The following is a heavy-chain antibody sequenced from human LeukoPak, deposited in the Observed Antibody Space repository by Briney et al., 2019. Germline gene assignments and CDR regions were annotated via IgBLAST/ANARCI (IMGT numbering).Heavy chain of an antibody. D-gene: IGHD5-12*01. CDR1: GYTFTTYA. CDR3: ARLLARGYSGYDRTTVTTFGVEVAGYYYGMDV. Sequence: ASVKVSCKASGYTFTTYAMHWVRQAPGQRLEWMGWINGDNGNTKYSQKFQGRVTITRDTSASTAYMELSSLRSEDTAVYYCARLLARGYSGYDRTTVTTFGVEVAGYYYGMDVWGQGTTVTVSS. V-gene: IGHV1-3*01. CDR2: INGDNGNT. J-gene: IGHJ6*02.